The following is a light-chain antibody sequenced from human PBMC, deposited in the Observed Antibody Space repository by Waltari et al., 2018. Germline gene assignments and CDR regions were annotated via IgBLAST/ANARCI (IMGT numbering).Light chain of an antibody. V-gene: IGKV3-20*01. Sequence: VVLTQSPRTLSLSPGERATLSCRASQSIGRYLVWYQQRPGQAPRLLIYAASTRATGIPDRFSGSGSGTDFTLTISRLEHEDFAVYYCQNHERLPATFGQGTKVEIK. CDR2: AAS. J-gene: IGKJ1*01. CDR3: QNHERLPAT. CDR1: QSIGRY.